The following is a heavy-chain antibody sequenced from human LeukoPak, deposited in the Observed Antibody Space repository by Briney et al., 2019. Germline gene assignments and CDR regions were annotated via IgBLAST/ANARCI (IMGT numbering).Heavy chain of an antibody. Sequence: ASVKVSCKASGYTFTSYYMHTMRQAPGQALDSIRTINPNTSGTDYAQKFQGWVTITRDTSISTAYMELSRLRSDDTAVYYCARGVTYYDFWSGYRNWFDPWGQGTLVTVSS. V-gene: IGHV1-2*04. CDR3: ARGVTYYDFWSGYRNWFDP. J-gene: IGHJ5*02. CDR2: INPNTSGT. CDR1: GYTFTSYY. D-gene: IGHD3-3*01.